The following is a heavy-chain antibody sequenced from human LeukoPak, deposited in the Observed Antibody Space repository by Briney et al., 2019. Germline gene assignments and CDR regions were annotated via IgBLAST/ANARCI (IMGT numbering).Heavy chain of an antibody. Sequence: GGSLRLSCAASGFTFSSYSMNWVRQAPGKGLEWDSSISSSSSYIYYADSVKGRFTISRDNAKNTLYLQMNSLRAEDTAVYYCAREYRFLEWFYGMDVWGQGTTVTVSS. CDR3: AREYRFLEWFYGMDV. CDR1: GFTFSSYS. J-gene: IGHJ6*02. D-gene: IGHD3-3*01. CDR2: ISSSSSYI. V-gene: IGHV3-21*04.